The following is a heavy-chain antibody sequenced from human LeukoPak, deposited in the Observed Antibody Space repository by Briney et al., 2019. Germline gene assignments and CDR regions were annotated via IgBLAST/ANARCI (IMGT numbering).Heavy chain of an antibody. CDR1: GGSFSGYY. Sequence: SETLSLTCAVYGGSFSGYYWSWIRQPPGKGLEWIGSIYYSGNTYYNASLKSRVTISVDTSKNQFSLKLTSVTAADTAVYYCARLYLPATRFDYWGQGTLVTVSS. D-gene: IGHD5-24*01. CDR2: IYYSGNT. CDR3: ARLYLPATRFDY. V-gene: IGHV4-34*01. J-gene: IGHJ4*02.